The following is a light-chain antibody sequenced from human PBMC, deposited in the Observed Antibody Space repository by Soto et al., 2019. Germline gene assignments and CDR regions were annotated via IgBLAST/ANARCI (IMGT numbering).Light chain of an antibody. CDR2: DGS. CDR3: QQYDNLILT. Sequence: DIQMTQSPSSLSASVGDRVTITCQASQDISNYVNWFQQKPGKAPKLLIYDGSNLETGVPSRFSGRGSGTYFTFTITSLQPEDIATYYCQQYDNLILTFGGGTKGDIK. CDR1: QDISNY. V-gene: IGKV1-33*01. J-gene: IGKJ4*01.